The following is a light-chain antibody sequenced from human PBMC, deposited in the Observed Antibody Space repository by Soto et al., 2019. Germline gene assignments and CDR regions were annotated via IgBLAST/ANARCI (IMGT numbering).Light chain of an antibody. CDR2: AAS. Sequence: DIQMTQSPSSLSASVGDRVTITCRASQSISSYLNWYQQKPGKAPKLLIYAASSLHSGVPSRFSGSGSGTDFTLTISSLQPEDFATYYCQQSYRTPVTFGHGTKVDIK. CDR1: QSISSY. J-gene: IGKJ3*01. V-gene: IGKV1-39*01. CDR3: QQSYRTPVT.